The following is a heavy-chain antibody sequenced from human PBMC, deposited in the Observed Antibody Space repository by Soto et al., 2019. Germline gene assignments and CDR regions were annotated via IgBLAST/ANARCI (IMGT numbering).Heavy chain of an antibody. D-gene: IGHD3-10*01. Sequence: GGSLRLSCAASGFTVSSNYMSWVRQAPGKGLEWVGRIKSKTDGGTTDYAAPVKGRFTISRDDSKNTLYLQMNSLKTEDTAVYYCTTDQGSGSSIAYYYYGMDVWGQGTTVTVSS. CDR1: GFTVSSNY. CDR3: TTDQGSGSSIAYYYYGMDV. V-gene: IGHV3-15*01. J-gene: IGHJ6*02. CDR2: IKSKTDGGTT.